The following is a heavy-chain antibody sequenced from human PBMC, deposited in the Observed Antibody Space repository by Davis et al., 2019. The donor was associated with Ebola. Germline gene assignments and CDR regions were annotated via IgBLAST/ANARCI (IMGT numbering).Heavy chain of an antibody. D-gene: IGHD2-2*02. CDR3: LKGGCSSTNCYTRWFDP. Sequence: GESLKISCSASGFTFSNYAMHWARQAPGKGLESVSGISSFGSNTYQADSVKGRFTISRDNSKNTLYLEMSSLRPEDTAIYYCLKGGCSSTNCYTRWFDPWGQGTLVNVSS. V-gene: IGHV3-64D*08. CDR2: ISSFGSNT. CDR1: GFTFSNYA. J-gene: IGHJ5*02.